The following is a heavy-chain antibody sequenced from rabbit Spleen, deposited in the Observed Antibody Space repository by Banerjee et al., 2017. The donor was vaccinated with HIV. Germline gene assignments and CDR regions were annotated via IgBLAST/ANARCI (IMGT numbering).Heavy chain of an antibody. V-gene: IGHV1S45*01. J-gene: IGHJ4*01. Sequence: QEQLVESGGGLVQPEASLTVTCKASGFDFSSRYYMCWVRQAPGKGLEWIACIVAGSSGSTWYASWAKGRFTISKTSSTTVTLQMTSLTAADTATYFCARRYDAYHYYGHFNLWGQGTLVTVS. CDR2: IVAGSSGST. CDR3: ARRYDAYHYYGHFNL. D-gene: IGHD1-1*01. CDR1: GFDFSSRYY.